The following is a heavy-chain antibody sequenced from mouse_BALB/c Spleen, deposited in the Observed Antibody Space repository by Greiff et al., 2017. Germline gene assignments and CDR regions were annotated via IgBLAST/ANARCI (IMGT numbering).Heavy chain of an antibody. V-gene: IGHV1-69*01. CDR2: IDTSDSYT. Sequence: QVQLQQPGAELVMPGASVKMSCKASGYTFTDYWMHWVKQRPGQGLEWIGAIDTSDSYTSYNQKFKGKATLTVDESSSTAYMQLSSLTSEDSAVYYCARSDYRYDRSWFAYWGQGTLVTVSA. D-gene: IGHD2-14*01. CDR3: ARSDYRYDRSWFAY. CDR1: GYTFTDYW. J-gene: IGHJ3*01.